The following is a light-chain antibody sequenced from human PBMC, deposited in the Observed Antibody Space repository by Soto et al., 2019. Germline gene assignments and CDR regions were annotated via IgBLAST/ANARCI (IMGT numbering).Light chain of an antibody. CDR1: SSDVGGYNY. J-gene: IGLJ1*01. V-gene: IGLV2-14*01. Sequence: QSVLTQPASVSGSPGQSSTISCTGTSSDVGGYNYVSWYQQHPGKAPKLMIYDVSNRPSGVSNRVSGSKSGNTASLTISGLQAEVEADYYCISYTSSSPYVFGTGAKVTVL. CDR3: ISYTSSSPYV. CDR2: DVS.